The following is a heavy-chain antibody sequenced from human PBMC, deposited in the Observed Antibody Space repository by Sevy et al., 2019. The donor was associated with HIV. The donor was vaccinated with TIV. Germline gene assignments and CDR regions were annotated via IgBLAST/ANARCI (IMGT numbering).Heavy chain of an antibody. CDR3: VKDHEYCDSAGCYVGVFEY. Sequence: GGSLRLSCAASGFKFSDYGMHWVRQAPGKGLEWVAVIWYDGSNEYYSDSVKGRFAISRDNSRSTLTLHMNSLRAEDTAVYYWVKDHEYCDSAGCYVGVFEYWGQGTMVTVSS. CDR1: GFKFSDYG. V-gene: IGHV3-33*06. D-gene: IGHD1-26*01. J-gene: IGHJ4*02. CDR2: IWYDGSNE.